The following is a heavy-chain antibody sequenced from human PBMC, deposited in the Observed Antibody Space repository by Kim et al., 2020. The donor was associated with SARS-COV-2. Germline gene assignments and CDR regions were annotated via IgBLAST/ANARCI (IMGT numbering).Heavy chain of an antibody. D-gene: IGHD2-21*01. V-gene: IGHV3-53*01. CDR3: ARDQGLGYSLDY. Sequence: YNADSGEGRFTISRDNSKNTLYLQMNSLRAEDTAVYYCARDQGLGYSLDYWGQGTLVTVSS. J-gene: IGHJ4*02.